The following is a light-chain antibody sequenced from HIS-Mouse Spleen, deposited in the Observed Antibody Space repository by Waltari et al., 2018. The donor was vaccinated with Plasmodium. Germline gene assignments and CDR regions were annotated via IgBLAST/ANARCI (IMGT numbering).Light chain of an antibody. CDR1: KLGDKY. Sequence: SYELTQPPSVSVSPGQTASITCSGDKLGDKYACWYQQKPGQSPVLVSYKDSKRPSGSPEGFAGSNSGNTASLTISWTQAMDEADYYCQAWDSSTWVFGGGTKLTVL. CDR3: QAWDSSTWV. CDR2: KDS. J-gene: IGLJ3*02. V-gene: IGLV3-1*01.